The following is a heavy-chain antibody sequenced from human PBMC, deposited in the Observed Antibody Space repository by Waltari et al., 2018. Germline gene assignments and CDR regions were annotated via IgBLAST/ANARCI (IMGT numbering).Heavy chain of an antibody. J-gene: IGHJ4*02. CDR1: GLRVRYNY. V-gene: IGHV3-53*01. CDR2: IHAGGNT. Sequence: EAQLVESGGGLIQPGGSLRLSCEASGLRVRYNYMSWVRQAPGKGLEWVSVIHAGGNTFYGDSVKGRFTISRDISKNTVYLQINSLTVEDSAIYYCARAGLGSPSQWLQLFDSWGQGTLVTVSS. D-gene: IGHD6-19*01. CDR3: ARAGLGSPSQWLQLFDS.